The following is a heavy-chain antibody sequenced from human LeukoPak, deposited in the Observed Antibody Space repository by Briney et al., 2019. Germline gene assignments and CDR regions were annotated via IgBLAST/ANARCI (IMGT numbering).Heavy chain of an antibody. CDR2: MNPNSGNT. Sequence: ASVKVSCKASGYTFTSYDINWVRQATGQGLEWMGWMNPNSGNTGYAQKFQGRVTMTRNTSISTAYMELSSLRSEDTAVYYCARARYETRIWPKSRYDYYHYMDVWGKGTTVTVSS. J-gene: IGHJ6*03. CDR1: GYTFTSYD. D-gene: IGHD3-3*01. V-gene: IGHV1-8*01. CDR3: ARARYETRIWPKSRYDYYHYMDV.